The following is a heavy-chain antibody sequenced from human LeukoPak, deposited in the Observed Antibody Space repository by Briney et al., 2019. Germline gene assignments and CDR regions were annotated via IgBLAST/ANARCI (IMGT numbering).Heavy chain of an antibody. V-gene: IGHV3-48*04. CDR3: ARDRVATRLRD. Sequence: PGGSLRLSCAASGFTFSSYIMNWVRQAPGKGLEWVSYISSSSSTIYYADSVKGRFTISRDNAKNSLYLQMNSLRAEDTAVYYCARDRVATRLRDWGQGTLVTVSS. CDR2: ISSSSSTI. J-gene: IGHJ4*02. CDR1: GFTFSSYI. D-gene: IGHD5-12*01.